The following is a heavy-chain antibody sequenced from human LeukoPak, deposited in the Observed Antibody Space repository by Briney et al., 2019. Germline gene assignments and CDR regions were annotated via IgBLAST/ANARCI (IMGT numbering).Heavy chain of an antibody. Sequence: GASVKVSCKASGYTFTGYYMRWVRQAPGQGLEWMGWINPNSGGTNYAQKFQGRVTMTRDTSISTAYMELSRLRSDDTAVYYCARDDYGAPSPAFDIWGQGTMVTVSS. CDR3: ARDDYGAPSPAFDI. D-gene: IGHD4-17*01. V-gene: IGHV1-2*02. J-gene: IGHJ3*02. CDR2: INPNSGGT. CDR1: GYTFTGYY.